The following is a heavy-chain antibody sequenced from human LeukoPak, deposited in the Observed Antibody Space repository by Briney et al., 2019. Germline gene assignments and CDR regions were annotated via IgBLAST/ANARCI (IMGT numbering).Heavy chain of an antibody. V-gene: IGHV3-66*01. CDR2: ICSGGST. CDR1: GFTVSSNY. Sequence: GGSLRLSCAASGFTVSSNYMSWVRQAPGKGLEWVSVICSGGSTYYADSVKGRFTISRDNSKNTLYLQMNSLRAEDTAVYYCARDSYDGFGELLLDYWGQGTLVTVSS. J-gene: IGHJ4*02. CDR3: ARDSYDGFGELLLDY. D-gene: IGHD3-10*01.